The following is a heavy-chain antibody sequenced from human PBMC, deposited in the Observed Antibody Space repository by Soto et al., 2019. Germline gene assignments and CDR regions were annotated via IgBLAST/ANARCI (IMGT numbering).Heavy chain of an antibody. Sequence: QVQLVESGGGVVQPGRSLRLSCAASGFTFSSYGMHWVRQAPGKGLEWVAVIWYDGSNKYYADSVKGRFTISRDNSKNTLYLQMNSLGAEDTAVYYCARDAILSVRGVLPGYWGQGTLVTVSS. V-gene: IGHV3-33*01. CDR2: IWYDGSNK. CDR1: GFTFSSYG. D-gene: IGHD3-10*01. J-gene: IGHJ4*02. CDR3: ARDAILSVRGVLPGY.